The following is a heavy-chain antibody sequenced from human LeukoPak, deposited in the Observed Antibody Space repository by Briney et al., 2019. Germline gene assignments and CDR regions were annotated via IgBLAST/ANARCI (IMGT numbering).Heavy chain of an antibody. CDR3: ARGTGGDYYYYYMDV. D-gene: IGHD3-10*01. J-gene: IGHJ6*03. V-gene: IGHV3-21*01. CDR1: GFTFSSYS. Sequence: GGSLRLSCAASGFTFSSYSMNWVRQAPGKGLEWVSSISSSSSYIYYADSAKGRFTISRDNAKNSLYLQMNSLRAEDTAVYYCARGTGGDYYYYYMDVWGKGTTVTVSS. CDR2: ISSSSSYI.